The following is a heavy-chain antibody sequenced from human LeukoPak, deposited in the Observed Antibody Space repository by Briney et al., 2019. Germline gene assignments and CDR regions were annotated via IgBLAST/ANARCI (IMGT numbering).Heavy chain of an antibody. J-gene: IGHJ4*02. CDR1: GYTFTDYY. CDR3: ARASRDGYNPGFNFDY. V-gene: IGHV1-2*02. CDR2: INPNSGGT. D-gene: IGHD5-24*01. Sequence: ASVKVSCKASGYTFTDYYMHWVRQAPGEGLEWMGWINPNSGGTNYAQKFQGRVTMTRDTSISTAYMELSRLRSDDTAVYYCARASRDGYNPGFNFDYWGQGTLVTVSS.